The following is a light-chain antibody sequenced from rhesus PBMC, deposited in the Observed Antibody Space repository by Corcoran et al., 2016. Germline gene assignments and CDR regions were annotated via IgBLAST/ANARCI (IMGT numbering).Light chain of an antibody. CDR1: ENVNNY. Sequence: DIQMTQSPSSLSASVGDRVTITCRASENVNNYLNWYQQKTGKAPKLLIYKESTFQRWVPSRFSGSGSGTDYTFTISSLQPEDVATYYCQHGYGTPYSFGQGTKVEIK. CDR3: QHGYGTPYS. J-gene: IGKJ2*01. V-gene: IGKV1-74*01. CDR2: KES.